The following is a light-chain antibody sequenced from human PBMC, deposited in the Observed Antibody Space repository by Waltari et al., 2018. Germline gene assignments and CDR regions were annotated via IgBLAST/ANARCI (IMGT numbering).Light chain of an antibody. V-gene: IGLV2-23*02. CDR1: GSDVGTYTL. Sequence: QSGLTQPASVSGSPGQSITISCPGTGSDVGTYTLFSWYQHHPGKAPKLIIYEVTKRTSGVSDRFSASKSANTASLTISGLQTEDEADYYCCSYAGLGTYVFGTGTKVTVL. J-gene: IGLJ1*01. CDR2: EVT. CDR3: CSYAGLGTYV.